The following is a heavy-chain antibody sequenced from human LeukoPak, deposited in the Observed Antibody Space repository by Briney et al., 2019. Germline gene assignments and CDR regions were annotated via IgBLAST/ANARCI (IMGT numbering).Heavy chain of an antibody. V-gene: IGHV1-18*01. CDR1: GYSFVFFG. Sequence: ASVKVSCKASGYSFVFFGVSWVRQAPGQGLEWMGWISAYNGDTKYGQSFQGRVTMTTDTSTNTAYMDLRSLSSDDTAVYYCGRVDMATTKDYWGQGTLVTVSS. CDR3: GRVDMATTKDY. D-gene: IGHD5-24*01. J-gene: IGHJ4*02. CDR2: ISAYNGDT.